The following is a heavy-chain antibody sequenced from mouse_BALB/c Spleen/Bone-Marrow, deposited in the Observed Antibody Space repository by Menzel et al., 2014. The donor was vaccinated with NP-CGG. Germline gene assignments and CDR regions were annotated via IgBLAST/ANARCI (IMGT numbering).Heavy chain of an antibody. V-gene: IGHV1S81*02. J-gene: IGHJ2*01. Sequence: QLQESGAELVKPGASVKLSCKXXGXTFTSYWMHWVKQRPGQGLEWIGEINPSNGRTKYNXKFKSKATLTVXKSSSTAYMQLSSLTSEXXAVYYCARRTTTVVATXYWGQGTTLTVSX. CDR1: GXTFTSYW. CDR3: ARRTTTVVATXY. CDR2: INPSNGRT. D-gene: IGHD1-1*01.